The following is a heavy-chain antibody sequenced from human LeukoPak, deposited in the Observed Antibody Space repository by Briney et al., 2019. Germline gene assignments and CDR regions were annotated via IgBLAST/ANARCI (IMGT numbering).Heavy chain of an antibody. CDR2: ISSSSSYI. Sequence: GSLRLSCAASGFTFSSYSMNWVRQAPGKGLEWVSSISSSSSYIYYADSVKGRFTISRDNAKNSLYLQMNSLRAEDTAVYYCARDTSIVVVPAATFDWFDPWGQGTLVTVSS. J-gene: IGHJ5*02. CDR3: ARDTSIVVVPAATFDWFDP. V-gene: IGHV3-21*01. CDR1: GFTFSSYS. D-gene: IGHD2-2*01.